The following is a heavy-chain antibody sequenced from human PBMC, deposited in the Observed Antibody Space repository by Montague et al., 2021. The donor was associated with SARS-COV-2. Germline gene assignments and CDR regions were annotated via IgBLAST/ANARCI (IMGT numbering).Heavy chain of an antibody. CDR3: ARKDIALGYGVDA. D-gene: IGHD5-12*01. Sequence: TLSLTCSVSGGSMTSALYYWSWIRQRPGKGLEWIANINSSGRTNYNSSLRSRLSISLDASNSQFSLKLSSVTAAGTAVYYCARKDIALGYGVDAWGQGTTVTVSS. J-gene: IGHJ6*02. CDR2: INSSGRT. CDR1: GGSMTSALYY. V-gene: IGHV4-31*03.